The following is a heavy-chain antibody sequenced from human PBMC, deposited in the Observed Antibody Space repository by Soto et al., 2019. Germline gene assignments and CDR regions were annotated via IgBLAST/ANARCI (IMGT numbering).Heavy chain of an antibody. J-gene: IGHJ6*02. Sequence: QVQLVESGGGVVQPGGSLRLSCAASGFTFRNYAMHWVRQAPGKGLECLAVIAYDGSNAFYRDSVKGRFTISRDNSKKTLCLHMNSLRSEDTGVYYCARGDREDILVVVGARPGEYGIDIWGQGTTVTVSS. CDR2: IAYDGSNA. V-gene: IGHV3-30-3*01. CDR3: ARGDREDILVVVGARPGEYGIDI. CDR1: GFTFRNYA. D-gene: IGHD2-15*01.